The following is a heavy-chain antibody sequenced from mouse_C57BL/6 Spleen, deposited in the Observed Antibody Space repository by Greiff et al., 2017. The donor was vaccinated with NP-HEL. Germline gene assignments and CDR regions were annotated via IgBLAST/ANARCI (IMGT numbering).Heavy chain of an antibody. Sequence: QVQLQQPGAELVKPGASVKMSCKASGYTFTSYWITWVKQRPGQGLERIGDIYPGSGSTNYNEKFKSKATLTVDTSSSTAYMQLSSLTSEDSAVYYCARGGYYPYAMDYWGQGTSVTVSS. CDR3: ARGGYYPYAMDY. CDR1: GYTFTSYW. J-gene: IGHJ4*01. V-gene: IGHV1-55*01. CDR2: IYPGSGST. D-gene: IGHD2-3*01.